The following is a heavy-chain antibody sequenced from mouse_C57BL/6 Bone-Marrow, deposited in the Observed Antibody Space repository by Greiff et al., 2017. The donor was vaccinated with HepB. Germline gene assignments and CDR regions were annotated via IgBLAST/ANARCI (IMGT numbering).Heavy chain of an antibody. V-gene: IGHV1-59*01. D-gene: IGHD2-4*01. CDR1: GYTFTSYW. Sequence: QVQLQQPGAELVRPGTSVKLSCKASGYTFTSYWMHWVKQRPGQGLEWIGVIDPSDSYTNYNQKFKGKATLTVDTSSSTAYMQLSSLTSEDSAVYYCARWTISDYGDYCDYWGQGTTLTVSS. CDR3: ARWTISDYGDYCDY. CDR2: IDPSDSYT. J-gene: IGHJ2*01.